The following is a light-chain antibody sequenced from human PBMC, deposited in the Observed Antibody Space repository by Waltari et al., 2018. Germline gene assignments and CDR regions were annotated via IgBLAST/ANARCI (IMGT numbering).Light chain of an antibody. V-gene: IGLV2-14*03. J-gene: IGLJ2*01. Sequence: QSGLTQTASVSRSPGTSLTLPCPGTRSDTCYYNFVSWYQQHPGKAPKLVIFDVSRWPSGVSHRFSGSKSGNTASLTISGLQAEDEAAYYCASYTSANTVLFGGGTKVTVL. CDR2: DVS. CDR1: RSDTCYYNF. CDR3: ASYTSANTVL.